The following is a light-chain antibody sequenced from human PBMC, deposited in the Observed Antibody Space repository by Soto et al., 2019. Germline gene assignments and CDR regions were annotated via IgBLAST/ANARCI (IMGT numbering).Light chain of an antibody. CDR2: TTS. Sequence: EIVLTQSPATLSLSTGERATLSCTASQSVTSSCLAWYQRKPGQAPMLLIHTTSTRATDIPDSVSGSGSGTGFTLTISRLQPEYFAVYYCQQCGGSPLFSFGPSTRVDI. V-gene: IGKV3-20*01. CDR1: QSVTSSC. J-gene: IGKJ3*01. CDR3: QQCGGSPLFS.